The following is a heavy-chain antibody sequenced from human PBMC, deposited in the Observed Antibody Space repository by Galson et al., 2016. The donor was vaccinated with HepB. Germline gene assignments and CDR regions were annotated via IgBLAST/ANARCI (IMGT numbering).Heavy chain of an antibody. J-gene: IGHJ6*02. CDR3: ARDQRPGHQITKNYGMDV. D-gene: IGHD1-14*01. CDR2: ISSGGNDR. Sequence: SLRLSCAASGFTVNSDWMHWVRQTPGKGLEWVSLISSGGNDRLHADSVKGRFTISRDNAKNSLYLQMNSLRVEDTAVYYCARDQRPGHQITKNYGMDVWGQGTTVTVSS. V-gene: IGHV3-21*06. CDR1: GFTVNSDW.